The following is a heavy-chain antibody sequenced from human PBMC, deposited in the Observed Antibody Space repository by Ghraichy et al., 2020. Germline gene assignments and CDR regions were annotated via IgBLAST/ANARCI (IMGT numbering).Heavy chain of an antibody. CDR1: GGSFSGYY. J-gene: IGHJ5*02. CDR2: INHSGST. Sequence: SETLSLTCAVYGGSFSGYYWSWIRQPPGKRLEWIGEINHSGSTNYNPSLKSRVTISVDTSKNQFSLKLSSVTAADTAVYYCARVRREYLRHGGFDPWGQGTLVTVSS. D-gene: IGHD2-2*02. CDR3: ARVRREYLRHGGFDP. V-gene: IGHV4-34*01.